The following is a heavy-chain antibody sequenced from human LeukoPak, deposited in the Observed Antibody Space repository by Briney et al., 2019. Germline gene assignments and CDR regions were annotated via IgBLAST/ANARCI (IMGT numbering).Heavy chain of an antibody. V-gene: IGHV1-18*01. CDR1: GGTFSSYA. Sequence: ASVKVSCKASGGTFSSYAISWVRQAPGQGLEWMGWISAYNGNTNYAQKLQGRVTMTTDTSTSTAYMELRSLRSDDTAVYYCARGIVGATKYYYGMDVWGQGTTVTVSS. D-gene: IGHD1-26*01. CDR2: ISAYNGNT. J-gene: IGHJ6*02. CDR3: ARGIVGATKYYYGMDV.